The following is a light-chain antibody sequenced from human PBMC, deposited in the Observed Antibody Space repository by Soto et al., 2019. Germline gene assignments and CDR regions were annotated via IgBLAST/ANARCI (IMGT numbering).Light chain of an antibody. J-gene: IGKJ5*01. CDR1: DNIAPW. CDR3: QHYLNYPIT. V-gene: IGKV1-5*03. Sequence: DIQMTQSPSTLSASVGDRVAITCRASDNIAPWVAWYQQKPGKAPKLLIYKAANLADEVPSRFSGSGSRTDFTLTITHLQSEDFATYYCQHYLNYPITFGHGTRLEI. CDR2: KAA.